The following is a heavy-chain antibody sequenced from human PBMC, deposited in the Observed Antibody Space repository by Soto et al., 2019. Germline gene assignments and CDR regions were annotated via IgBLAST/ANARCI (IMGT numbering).Heavy chain of an antibody. V-gene: IGHV3-23*01. D-gene: IGHD3-10*01. CDR2: ISTTGDRP. CDR1: GFPFSGYA. CDR3: AFKGTFHSDY. J-gene: IGHJ4*01. Sequence: GSLRLSCAVSGFPFSGYAMNWVRQAPGKGLEWVSVISTTGDRPDYANSVKGRFTISRDNYNNMLYLQMDSLRVEDTAIYYCAFKGTFHSDYWGHGTPVTVSS.